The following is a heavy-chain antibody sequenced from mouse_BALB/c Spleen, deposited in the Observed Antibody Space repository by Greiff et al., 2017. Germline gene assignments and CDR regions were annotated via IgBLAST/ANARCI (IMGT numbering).Heavy chain of an antibody. D-gene: IGHD1-2*01. CDR2: ISSGSSTI. V-gene: IGHV5-17*02. CDR1: GFTFSSFG. J-gene: IGHJ4*01. CDR3: ARWGGACITPATFAMDY. Sequence: EVQVVESGGGLVQPGGSRKLSCAASGFTFSSFGMHWVRQAPEKGLEWVAYISSGSSTIYYADTVKGRFTISRDNPKNTLFLQMTSLRSEDTAMYYCARWGGACITPATFAMDYWGQGTSGTVSS.